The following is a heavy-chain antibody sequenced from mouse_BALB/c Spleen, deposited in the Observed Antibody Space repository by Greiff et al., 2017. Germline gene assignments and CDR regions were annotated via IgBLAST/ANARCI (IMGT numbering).Heavy chain of an antibody. CDR3: AKYGYDEGDYAMDY. Sequence: EVKLLESGPGLVKPSQSLSLTCTVTGYSITSDYAWNWIRQFPGNKLEWMGYISYSGSTSYNPSLKSRISITRDTSKNQFFLQLNSVTTEDTATYYCAKYGYDEGDYAMDYWGQGTSVTVSS. D-gene: IGHD2-2*01. CDR1: GYSITSDYA. V-gene: IGHV3-2*02. J-gene: IGHJ4*01. CDR2: ISYSGST.